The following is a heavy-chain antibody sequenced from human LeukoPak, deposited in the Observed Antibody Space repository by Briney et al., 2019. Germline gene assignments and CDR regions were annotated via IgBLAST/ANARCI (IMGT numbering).Heavy chain of an antibody. CDR2: ITSNGGST. D-gene: IGHD6-13*01. Sequence: PGGSLRLSCSASGFTFSSYAMYWVRQAPGKGLEYVSAITSNGGSTYYADSVKGRFTISRDNYKNMLYLQMTSLRDEDTAVYYCVGFRATAGLYWGQGTLVTVSS. CDR3: VGFRATAGLY. J-gene: IGHJ4*02. CDR1: GFTFSSYA. V-gene: IGHV3-64D*06.